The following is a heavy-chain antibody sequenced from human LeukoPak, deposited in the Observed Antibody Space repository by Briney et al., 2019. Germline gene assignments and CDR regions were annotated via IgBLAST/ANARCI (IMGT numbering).Heavy chain of an antibody. D-gene: IGHD3-10*01. V-gene: IGHV4-34*01. CDR2: SNHSGST. CDR1: GVSFSNHY. CDR3: VRSLTVVRGVIPYFDY. Sequence: SETLSLTCAVYGVSFSNHYWNWIRQPPGKGLEWIGESNHSGSTKYNPSLKSRVTISVDTSKNQFSLHLSSVTAADTAVYYCVRSLTVVRGVIPYFDYWGQGTLVTVSS. J-gene: IGHJ4*02.